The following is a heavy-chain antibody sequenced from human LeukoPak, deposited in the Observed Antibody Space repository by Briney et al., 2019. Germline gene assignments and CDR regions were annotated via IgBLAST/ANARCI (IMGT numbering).Heavy chain of an antibody. CDR2: IYYSGST. V-gene: IGHV4-59*01. CDR3: ARAGIAAAGKHNWFDP. D-gene: IGHD6-13*01. Sequence: ASETLSLTCTVSGGSISSYYWSWIRQPPGKGLEWIGYIYYSGSTNYNPSLKSRVTISVDTSKNQFSLKLSSVTAADTAVYYCARAGIAAAGKHNWFDPWGQGTLVTVSS. J-gene: IGHJ5*02. CDR1: GGSISSYY.